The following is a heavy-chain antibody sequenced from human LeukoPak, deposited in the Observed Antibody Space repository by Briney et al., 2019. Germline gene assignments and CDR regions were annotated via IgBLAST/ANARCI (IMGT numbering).Heavy chain of an antibody. D-gene: IGHD6-13*01. V-gene: IGHV3-53*01. CDR3: ARIIAAAGADAFDI. CDR1: GFTVSSNY. J-gene: IGHJ3*02. Sequence: GGSLRLSCAASGFTVSSNYMSWVRQAPGKGLEWVSVIYSGGSTYYADSVKGRSTISRDNSKNTLYLQMNSLRAEDTAVYYCARIIAAAGADAFDIWGQGTMVTVSS. CDR2: IYSGGST.